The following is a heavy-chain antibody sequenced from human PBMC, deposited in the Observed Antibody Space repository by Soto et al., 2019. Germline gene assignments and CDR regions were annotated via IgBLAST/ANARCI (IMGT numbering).Heavy chain of an antibody. Sequence: QVQLQESGPGLVKPSGTLSLTCAISGGSITSTDWWSWVRQSPGKGLEWIGEIRHTGSTHYNPSLQSRVTISMDRSQTQIYLNLNSVIASATPVYSCRGITGTSGVYWLVDLWGHGTLVSVSS. CDR1: GGSITSTDW. CDR2: IRHTGST. V-gene: IGHV4-4*02. D-gene: IGHD1-1*01. CDR3: RGITGTSGVYWLVDL. J-gene: IGHJ2*01.